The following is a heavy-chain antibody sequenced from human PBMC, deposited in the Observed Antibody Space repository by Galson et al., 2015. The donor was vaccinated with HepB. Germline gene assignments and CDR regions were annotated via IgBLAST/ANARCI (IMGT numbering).Heavy chain of an antibody. CDR3: ARDRGYYYGMDV. Sequence: LRLSCAASGFTFSNYWMHWVRQAPGKGLVWVSRINSDGSGTSYADSVKGRFTISRDNAKNTLYLQMNTLRAEDTAVYYYARDRGYYYGMDVWGLGTTVTVSS. V-gene: IGHV3-74*01. J-gene: IGHJ6*02. CDR1: GFTFSNYW. CDR2: INSDGSGT.